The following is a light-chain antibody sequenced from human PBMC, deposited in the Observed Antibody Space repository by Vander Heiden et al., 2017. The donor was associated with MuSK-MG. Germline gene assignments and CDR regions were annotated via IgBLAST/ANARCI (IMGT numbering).Light chain of an antibody. V-gene: IGKV1-5*03. CDR1: QSIGSW. CDR3: QQYKSHPWT. CDR2: KAS. Sequence: DIQMTQSPPSLSASVGDRVTITCRASQSIGSWLAWYQQRPGKAPSLLIYKASSLQTGVPSRFSGSGSETEFTLTISSLQPDDFATFYCQQYKSHPWTFGQGTKVDIK. J-gene: IGKJ1*01.